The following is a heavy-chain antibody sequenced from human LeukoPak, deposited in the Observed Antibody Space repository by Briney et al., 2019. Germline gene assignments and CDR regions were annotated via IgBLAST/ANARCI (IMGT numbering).Heavy chain of an antibody. CDR1: GYTFTSYD. CDR2: MNPNSGNT. D-gene: IGHD5-24*01. V-gene: IGHV1-8*01. CDR3: ARDNSVRDEAWWFNP. J-gene: IGHJ5*02. Sequence: GASVKVSCKASGYTFTSYDINWVRQATGQGLEWMGWMNPNSGNTGYAQKFQGRVTMTRNTSISTAYMDLSSLRSEDTAVYYCARDNSVRDEAWWFNPWGQGTLVTVSS.